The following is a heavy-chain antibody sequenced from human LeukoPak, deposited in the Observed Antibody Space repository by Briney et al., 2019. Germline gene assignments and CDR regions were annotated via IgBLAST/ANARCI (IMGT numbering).Heavy chain of an antibody. CDR1: GGSTSTSTSY. J-gene: IGHJ6*03. CDR2: IHYSGST. CDR3: ARESSSSRYFMDD. V-gene: IGHV4-39*07. D-gene: IGHD6-6*01. Sequence: PSETLSLTCSVSGGSTSTSTSYWGWIRQPPGKGLEWIGSIHYSGSTYKNPSLKSRVTISMDTSKSQFSLKVTSLTAADSAVYYCARESSSSRYFMDDWGRGTTVTVSS.